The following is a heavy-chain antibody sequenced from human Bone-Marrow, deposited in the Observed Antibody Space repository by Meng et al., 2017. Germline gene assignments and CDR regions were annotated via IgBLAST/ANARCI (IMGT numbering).Heavy chain of an antibody. J-gene: IGHJ4*02. V-gene: IGHV4-31*03. CDR2: IYYSGST. CDR1: GGSVSSGYYY. CDR3: ARGPYYYDSSGPYYFDY. D-gene: IGHD3-22*01. Sequence: QVQLQESGPGLVKPSQHLSLPCPVSGGSVSSGYYYWSWIRQHPGKGLEWLGYIYYSGSTYYNPSLKSRVTISVDKSKNQFSLKLSSVTAADTAVYYCARGPYYYDSSGPYYFDYWGQGTLVTVSS.